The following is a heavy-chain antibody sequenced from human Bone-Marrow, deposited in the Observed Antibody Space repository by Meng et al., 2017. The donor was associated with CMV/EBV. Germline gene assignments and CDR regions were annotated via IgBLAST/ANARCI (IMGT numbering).Heavy chain of an antibody. V-gene: IGHV3-30-3*01. D-gene: IGHD3-16*01. CDR2: ISYDGSNK. CDR1: GFTFSSYA. J-gene: IGHJ3*02. Sequence: LSLTCAASGFTFSSYAMHWVRQAPGKGLEWVAVISYDGSNKYYADSVKGRFTISRDNSKNTLYLQMNSLRAEDTAVYYCAKAVVGGVSLSAFDIWGQGTMVTVSS. CDR3: AKAVVGGVSLSAFDI.